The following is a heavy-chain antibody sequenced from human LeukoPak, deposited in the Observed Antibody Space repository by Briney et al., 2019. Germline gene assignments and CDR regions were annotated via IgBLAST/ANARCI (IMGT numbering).Heavy chain of an antibody. CDR1: GFTFSSYA. CDR2: ISYDGGNK. V-gene: IGHV3-30-3*01. Sequence: GGSLRLSCAASGFTFSSYAIHWVRQAPGKGLEWVAVISYDGGNKYHADSVKGRFTISRDNSKNTLYLQMNSLRAEDTAVYYCARETGGAVGSTDFDYWGQGTLVTVSS. CDR3: ARETGGAVGSTDFDY. D-gene: IGHD4-17*01. J-gene: IGHJ4*02.